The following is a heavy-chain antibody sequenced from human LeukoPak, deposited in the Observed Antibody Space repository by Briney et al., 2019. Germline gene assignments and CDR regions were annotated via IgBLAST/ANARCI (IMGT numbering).Heavy chain of an antibody. J-gene: IGHJ4*02. D-gene: IGHD3-10*01. V-gene: IGHV1-8*01. CDR2: MNPNSGNT. Sequence: ASVKVSCKVSGYTLTELSMHWVRQAAGQGLEWMGWMNPNSGNTGYAQKFQGRVTMTRNTAISTAYMELSSLRSEDTAVYYCAGESGFYGSGSRFWGQGTLVTVSS. CDR3: AGESGFYGSGSRF. CDR1: GYTLTELS.